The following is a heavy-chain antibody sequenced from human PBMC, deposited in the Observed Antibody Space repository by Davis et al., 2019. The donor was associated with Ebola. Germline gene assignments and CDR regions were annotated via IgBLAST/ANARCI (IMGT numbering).Heavy chain of an antibody. CDR1: GFTFSSYA. D-gene: IGHD2-15*01. J-gene: IGHJ5*02. CDR3: ARGPRDIVVVVAAMPFDP. CDR2: ISYDGSNK. V-gene: IGHV3-30*03. Sequence: GESLKISCAASGFTFSSYAMSWVRQAPGKGLEWVAVISYDGSNKYYADSVKGRFTISRDNSKNTLYLQMNSLRDEDTAVYYCARGPRDIVVVVAAMPFDPWGQGTLVTVSS.